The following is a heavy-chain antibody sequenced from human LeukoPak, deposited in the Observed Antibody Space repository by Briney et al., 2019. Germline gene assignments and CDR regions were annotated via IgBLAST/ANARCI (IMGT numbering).Heavy chain of an antibody. J-gene: IGHJ4*02. CDR3: ARVKESGGYYFDY. CDR2: IYHSGST. CDR1: GGSISSGGYS. D-gene: IGHD1-26*01. V-gene: IGHV4-30-2*01. Sequence: SETLSLTCAVSGGSISSGGYSWSWIRQPPGKGLEWIGYIYHSGSTYYNPSLKSRVTISVDTSKNQFSLKLSSVTAADTAVYYCARVKESGGYYFDYWGQGTLVTVSS.